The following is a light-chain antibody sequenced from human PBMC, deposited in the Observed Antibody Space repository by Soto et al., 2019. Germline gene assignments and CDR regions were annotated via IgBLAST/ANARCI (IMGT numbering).Light chain of an antibody. Sequence: EIVLPQYTGTLSLCPGERATLSGRDSQSVSSRYLAWYQQKPGQAPRLLIYGASSRATGIPDRFCGRRSGTDFTLTISRLEPEDFAVYYGQQYGSSPGPFCQGTKVDIK. CDR2: GAS. J-gene: IGKJ1*01. CDR1: QSVSSRY. V-gene: IGKV3-20*01. CDR3: QQYGSSPGP.